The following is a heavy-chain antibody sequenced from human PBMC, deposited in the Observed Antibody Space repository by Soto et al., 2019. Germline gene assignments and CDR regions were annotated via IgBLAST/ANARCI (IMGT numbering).Heavy chain of an antibody. CDR1: GYSFNSYW. D-gene: IGHD2-8*02. Sequence: EVQLVQSGAEVKKPGESLKISCEASGYSFNSYWIAWVRQMPGKGLEWMGIIYPGDSDTRYSPSFQGQVTISADKYINTAYLQWSSLEASDTASYYCARQFHDHPGGGHYYYGLDVWGLGSTVTVS. V-gene: IGHV5-51*01. CDR2: IYPGDSDT. CDR3: ARQFHDHPGGGHYYYGLDV. J-gene: IGHJ6*02.